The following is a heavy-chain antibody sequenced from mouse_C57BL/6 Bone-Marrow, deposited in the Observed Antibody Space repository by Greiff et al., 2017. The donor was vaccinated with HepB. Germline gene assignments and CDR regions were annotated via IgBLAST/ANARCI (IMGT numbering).Heavy chain of an antibody. CDR2: ISGGGGNT. V-gene: IGHV5-9*01. D-gene: IGHD1-1*01. CDR1: GFTFSSYT. J-gene: IGHJ2*01. Sequence: EVQVVESGGGLVKPGGSLKLSCAASGFTFSSYTMSWVRQTPEKRLEWVATISGGGGNTYYPDSVKGRFTISRDNAKNTLYLQMSSLRSEDTALYYCARREVLRFYYFDYWGQGTTLTVYS. CDR3: ARREVLRFYYFDY.